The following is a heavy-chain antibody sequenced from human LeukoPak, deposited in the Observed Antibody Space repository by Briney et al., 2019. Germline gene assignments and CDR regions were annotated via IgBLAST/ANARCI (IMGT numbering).Heavy chain of an antibody. CDR2: IKQDGSEK. CDR1: GFTISNYW. V-gene: IGHV3-7*01. CDR3: ARERSSGWNDY. D-gene: IGHD6-19*01. Sequence: GGSRRLSCAASGFTISNYWMTWVRQAPGKGVEWVANIKQDGSEKHYGDSVRGRFTISRDNAKNSLSLDMNTLRAEDTAVYYCARERSSGWNDYWGQGTLVTVSS. J-gene: IGHJ4*02.